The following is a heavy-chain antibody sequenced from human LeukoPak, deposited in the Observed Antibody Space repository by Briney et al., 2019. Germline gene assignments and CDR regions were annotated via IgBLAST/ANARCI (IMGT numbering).Heavy chain of an antibody. CDR3: ARAPSGCGGTCAFDS. CDR2: IYTDGST. Sequence: SETLSLTCTVSGGSTSSSFWSWIRQPAGKGLEWIGRIYTDGSTNSNPSLRSRLTMSLDTSKNQFSLKLTSVTAADTAVYFCARAPSGCGGTCAFDSWGQGTRVTVSS. J-gene: IGHJ4*02. CDR1: GGSTSSSF. V-gene: IGHV4-4*07. D-gene: IGHD2-21*01.